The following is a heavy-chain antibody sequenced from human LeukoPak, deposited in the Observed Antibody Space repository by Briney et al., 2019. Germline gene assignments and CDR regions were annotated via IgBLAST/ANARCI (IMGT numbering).Heavy chain of an antibody. CDR2: ISSSSSYI. V-gene: IGHV3-21*01. Sequence: GGSLRLSCAASGFTFSSYSMNWVRQAPGKGLEWVSSISSSSSYIYYADSVKGRFTISRDNSMSTLYLQMNSLRDEDTDLYYCTKDDGYSCHDSWFDSWGQGTLVTVSS. CDR1: GFTFSSYS. J-gene: IGHJ5*01. CDR3: TKDDGYSCHDSWFDS. D-gene: IGHD5-12*01.